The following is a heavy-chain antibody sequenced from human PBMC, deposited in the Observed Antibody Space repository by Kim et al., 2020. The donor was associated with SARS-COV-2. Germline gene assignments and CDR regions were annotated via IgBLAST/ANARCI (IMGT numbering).Heavy chain of an antibody. Sequence: SVKVSCKASGGTFSSYAISWVRQAPGQGLEWMGGIIPIFGTANYAQKFQGRVTITADESTSTAYMELSSLRSEDTAVYYCAREGGVAVPRYFDYWGQGTLVTVYS. V-gene: IGHV1-69*13. CDR2: IIPIFGTA. D-gene: IGHD3-16*01. J-gene: IGHJ4*02. CDR3: AREGGVAVPRYFDY. CDR1: GGTFSSYA.